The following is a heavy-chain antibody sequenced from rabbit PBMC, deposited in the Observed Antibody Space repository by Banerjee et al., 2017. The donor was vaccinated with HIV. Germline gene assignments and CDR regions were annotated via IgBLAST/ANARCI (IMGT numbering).Heavy chain of an antibody. CDR3: ARDFAGYVDFAGANL. V-gene: IGHV1S45*01. CDR2: IYAGSSGST. D-gene: IGHD6-1*01. Sequence: QEQLVESGGGLVQPGGSLTLTCTASGFSFSSSYWICWVRQAPGKGLEWIGCIYAGSSGSTYYASWAKGRFTISKTSSTTVTLQMTSLTAADTATYFCARDFAGYVDFAGANLWGPGTLVTVS. CDR1: GFSFSSSYW. J-gene: IGHJ4*01.